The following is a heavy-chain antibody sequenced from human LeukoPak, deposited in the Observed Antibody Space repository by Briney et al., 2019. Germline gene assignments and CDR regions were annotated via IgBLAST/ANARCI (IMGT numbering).Heavy chain of an antibody. V-gene: IGHV3-53*01. CDR1: GFSVSNNY. D-gene: IGHD2-15*01. Sequence: PGGSLRLSCAASGFSVSNNYLSWVRQAPGKGLEWVSVLYSGGNTYYADSVQGRFTVSRDNSKNTLYLQMNGLGVEDTAVYYCARVDGSPDYWGQGTLVTVSS. J-gene: IGHJ4*02. CDR2: LYSGGNT. CDR3: ARVDGSPDY.